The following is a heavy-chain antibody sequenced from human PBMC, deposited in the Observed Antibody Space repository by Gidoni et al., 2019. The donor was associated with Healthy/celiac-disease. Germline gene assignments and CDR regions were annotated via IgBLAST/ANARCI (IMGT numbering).Heavy chain of an antibody. D-gene: IGHD4-17*01. CDR1: GFTFSSYG. CDR3: AKDHQPTTVTISDY. V-gene: IGHV3-30*18. Sequence: QVQLVESGGGVVQPGRSLRLSCAASGFTFSSYGMHWVRQAPGKGLEWVAVISYDGSNKYYADSVKGRFTISRDNSKNTLYLQMNSLRAEDTAVYYCAKDHQPTTVTISDYWGQGTLVTVSS. J-gene: IGHJ4*02. CDR2: ISYDGSNK.